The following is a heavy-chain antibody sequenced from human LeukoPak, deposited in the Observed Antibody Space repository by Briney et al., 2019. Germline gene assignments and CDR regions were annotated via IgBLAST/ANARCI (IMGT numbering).Heavy chain of an antibody. CDR2: ISNNFYI. Sequence: GGSLRLSCAASGFTFSSYSMNWVRQDPGKGLEWVSSISNNFYIYYADSLKGRFTVSSDNAKKSLYLLMNSLRADDTAIYYCARDSLYCTRSNCYSDFDYWGQGTLVTVSS. CDR1: GFTFSSYS. V-gene: IGHV3-21*01. D-gene: IGHD2-21*02. J-gene: IGHJ4*02. CDR3: ARDSLYCTRSNCYSDFDY.